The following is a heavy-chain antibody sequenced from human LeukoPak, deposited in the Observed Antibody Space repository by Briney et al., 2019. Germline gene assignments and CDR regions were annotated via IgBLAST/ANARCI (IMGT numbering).Heavy chain of an antibody. V-gene: IGHV1-2*02. CDR2: INANNGGT. J-gene: IGHJ4*02. Sequence: ASVKVSCKASGYTFTDSFIHWVRQAPGQGLELMGWINANNGGTNYAQKFQDRVTMARDTSISTAYMELSSLRSDDTVVYYCARGPTTVPTPGDYWGQGTLVTVSS. CDR3: ARGPTTVPTPGDY. CDR1: GYTFTDSF. D-gene: IGHD4-17*01.